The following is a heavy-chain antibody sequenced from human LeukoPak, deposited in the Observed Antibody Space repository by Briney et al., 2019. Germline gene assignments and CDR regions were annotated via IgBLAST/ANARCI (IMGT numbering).Heavy chain of an antibody. V-gene: IGHV1-2*02. CDR1: GYTFTGYY. J-gene: IGHJ4*02. CDR3: ARASVVGSYVPDY. D-gene: IGHD1-26*01. Sequence: ASVKVSCKASGYTFTGYYMHWVRQAPGQGLEWMGWINPNSGGTNYAQKFQGRVTMTRDTSISTAYMELSRLRSDDTAVYYCARASVVGSYVPDYWGQGTLVTVSS. CDR2: INPNSGGT.